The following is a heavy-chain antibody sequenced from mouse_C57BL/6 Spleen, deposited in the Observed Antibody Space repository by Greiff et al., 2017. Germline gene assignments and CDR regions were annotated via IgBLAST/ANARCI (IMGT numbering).Heavy chain of an antibody. V-gene: IGHV1-39*01. J-gene: IGHJ3*01. D-gene: IGHD2-4*01. CDR3: ARSVYDYPFFAY. CDR1: GYSFTDYN. CDR2: INPNYGTT. Sequence: HLVESGPELVKPGASVKISCKASGYSFTDYNMNWVKQSNGKSLEWIGVINPNYGTTSYNQKFKGKVTLAVDQSSSTAYMQLNSLTSEDSAVYYCARSVYDYPFFAYWGQGTLVTVSA.